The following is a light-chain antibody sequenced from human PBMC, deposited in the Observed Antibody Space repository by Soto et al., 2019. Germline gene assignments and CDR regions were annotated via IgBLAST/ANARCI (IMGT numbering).Light chain of an antibody. J-gene: IGLJ3*02. CDR3: AAWDDSLSGPWV. CDR2: RNN. V-gene: IGLV1-47*01. CDR1: SSNIGSKY. Sequence: QSVLTQPPSAYVTPGQRVTISGAGSSSNIGSKYVYWYQQLPGTAPKLLIYRNNQRPSGVPDRFSCSKSGTSAPLAITGLRSEDEADYYCAAWDDSLSGPWVFGGGTKLTVL.